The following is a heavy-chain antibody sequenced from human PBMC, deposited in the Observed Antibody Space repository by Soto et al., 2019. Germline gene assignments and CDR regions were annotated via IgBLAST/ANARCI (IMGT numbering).Heavy chain of an antibody. CDR3: ASGVGGLGGSSGWPDYAFDV. CDR2: IVPLPGTT. CDR1: GGTFTKYA. D-gene: IGHD6-19*01. J-gene: IGHJ3*01. V-gene: IGHV1-69*01. Sequence: QVQLVQSGAAVRKPGSSVKVSCKASGGTFTKYAITWVRQAPRQGLEWMGGIVPLPGTTNDAQTFRGRVTISADESTSTAYVELSSLTSEDTAVYYGASGVGGLGGSSGWPDYAFDVWGQGTMVIVSS.